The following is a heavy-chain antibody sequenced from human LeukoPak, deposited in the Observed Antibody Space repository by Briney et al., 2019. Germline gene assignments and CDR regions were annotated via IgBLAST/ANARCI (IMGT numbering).Heavy chain of an antibody. J-gene: IGHJ6*03. V-gene: IGHV1-2*02. CDR1: GYTFTGYY. CDR3: VTGRTIFYYYMDV. CDR2: IKPNSGDT. D-gene: IGHD3-3*02. Sequence: ASVKVSCRASGYTFTGYYMHWVRQAPGQGLEWMGWIKPNSGDTKYAQKFQGRVTMTRDTSISTVYMELSRLRFDDTAVYYCVTGRTIFYYYMDVWGKGTTVTISS.